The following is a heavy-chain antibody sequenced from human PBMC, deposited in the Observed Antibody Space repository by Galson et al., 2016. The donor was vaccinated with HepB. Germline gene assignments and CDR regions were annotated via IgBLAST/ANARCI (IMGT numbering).Heavy chain of an antibody. CDR1: GFTFGESS. D-gene: IGHD5-24*01. CDR3: ATTAKEGGDGYNYGFDH. V-gene: IGHV3-23*01. Sequence: SLRLSCAASGFTFGESSMSWVRQAPGKGLEWVSTIRDGGGRTYYADSVRGWFTTSGDSSRNTLFLQMNSLTSEDTALTFCATTAKEGGDGYNYGFDHWGPGTLVTVSS. CDR2: IRDGGGRT. J-gene: IGHJ4*02.